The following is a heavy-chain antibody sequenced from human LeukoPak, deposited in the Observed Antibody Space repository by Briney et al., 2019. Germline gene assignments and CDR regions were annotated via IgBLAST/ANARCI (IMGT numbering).Heavy chain of an antibody. CDR2: ISGSSSYI. V-gene: IGHV3-21*01. J-gene: IGHJ6*03. D-gene: IGHD2-8*01. Sequence: GGSLRLSCAASGFTFSSYSMNWVRQAPGKGLEWVSSISGSSSYIYYADSMKGRFTISRDNAKNSLYVQMKSLRAEDTAVYYCAKDRCSNGIGCYYYYMDVWGKGTTVTISS. CDR3: AKDRCSNGIGCYYYYMDV. CDR1: GFTFSSYS.